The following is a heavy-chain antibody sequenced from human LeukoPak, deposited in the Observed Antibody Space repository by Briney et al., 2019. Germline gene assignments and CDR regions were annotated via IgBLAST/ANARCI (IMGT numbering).Heavy chain of an antibody. CDR1: GYTFINYG. J-gene: IGHJ6*02. CDR2: ITTYNGVT. V-gene: IGHV1-18*01. Sequence: ASVTVSCKASGYTFINYGISWVRQAPGQGLEWMGWITTYNGVTFYGQKFQGRVTMTTDTSTTTVYMELTSLTPDDTAVYYCARDREGAQVWHYHFYGMDVWGQGTTVTVSS. D-gene: IGHD1-26*01. CDR3: ARDREGAQVWHYHFYGMDV.